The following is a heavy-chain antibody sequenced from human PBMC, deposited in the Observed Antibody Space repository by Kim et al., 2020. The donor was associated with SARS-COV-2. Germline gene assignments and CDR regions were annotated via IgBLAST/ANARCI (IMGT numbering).Heavy chain of an antibody. V-gene: IGHV6-1*01. Sequence: DEAVSVKSRVTINPDTSKNQCSLQLNSVTPEDTAVYYCTRDTPGQKAFDIWGQGTMVAVSS. J-gene: IGHJ3*02. CDR3: TRDTPGQKAFDI.